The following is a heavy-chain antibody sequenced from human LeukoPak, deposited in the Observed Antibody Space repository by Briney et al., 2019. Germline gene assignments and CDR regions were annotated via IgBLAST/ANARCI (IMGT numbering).Heavy chain of an antibody. D-gene: IGHD6-13*01. CDR3: ALNLPFAAAGRYYYGMDV. V-gene: IGHV1-69*10. CDR2: IIPILGIA. CDR1: GGTFSSYA. Sequence: SVKVSCKASGGTFSSYAISWVRHAPGQGLEWVGGIIPILGIANYAQKFQGRVTITADKSTSTAYMELSSLRSEDTAVYYCALNLPFAAAGRYYYGMDVWGQGTTVTVSS. J-gene: IGHJ6*02.